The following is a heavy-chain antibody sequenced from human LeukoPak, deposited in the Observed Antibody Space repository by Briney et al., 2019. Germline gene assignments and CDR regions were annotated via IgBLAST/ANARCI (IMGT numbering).Heavy chain of an antibody. Sequence: SETLSLTCTVSGGSISSSSYYWGWIRQPPGKGLEWIGSIYYSGNTYYNPSLKSRVTISVDTSKNQFSLKLSSVTAADTAVYYCARRASKGYCSSTSCYGDYYYGMDVWGQGTTVTVSS. D-gene: IGHD2-2*01. V-gene: IGHV4-39*01. CDR2: IYYSGNT. CDR3: ARRASKGYCSSTSCYGDYYYGMDV. J-gene: IGHJ6*02. CDR1: GGSISSSSYY.